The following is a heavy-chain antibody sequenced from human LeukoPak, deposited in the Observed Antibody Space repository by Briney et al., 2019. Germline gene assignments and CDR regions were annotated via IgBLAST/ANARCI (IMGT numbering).Heavy chain of an antibody. V-gene: IGHV4-39*01. J-gene: IGHJ3*02. Sequence: PSETLSLTCTVSGGSISGYYWGWIRQPPGKGLEWIGSIYYSGSTYYNPSLKSRVTISVDTSKNQFSLKLSSVTAADTAVYYCARHHYYDSSGYYYRDDAFDIWGQGTMVTVSS. CDR2: IYYSGST. CDR3: ARHHYYDSSGYYYRDDAFDI. CDR1: GGSISGYY. D-gene: IGHD3-22*01.